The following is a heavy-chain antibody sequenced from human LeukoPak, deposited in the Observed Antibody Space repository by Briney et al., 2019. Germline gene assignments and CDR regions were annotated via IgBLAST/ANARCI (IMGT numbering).Heavy chain of an antibody. J-gene: IGHJ3*02. CDR3: ARAPITRGAFDI. CDR1: GGSISSSSYY. V-gene: IGHV4-39*07. CDR2: IYYSGST. Sequence: PSETLSLTCTVSGGSISSSSYYWGWIRQPPGKGLEWIGSIYYSGSTYYNPSLKSRVTISVDTSKNQFSLKLSSVTAADTAVYYCARAPITRGAFDIWGQGIMVTVSS. D-gene: IGHD3-16*01.